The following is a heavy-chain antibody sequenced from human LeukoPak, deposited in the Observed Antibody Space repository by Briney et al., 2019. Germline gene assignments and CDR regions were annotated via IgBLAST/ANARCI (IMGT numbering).Heavy chain of an antibody. CDR3: ARDQGQQLVLH. D-gene: IGHD6-13*01. CDR1: GYPFTGYH. V-gene: IGHV1-2*02. Sequence: ASVKVSCKASGYPFTGYHLHWVRQAPGQGPEWMGWINPNSGATNYAQKFQGRVTITRDTAISTAYMDLSSLRSDDTAVYYCARDQGQQLVLHWGQGTLVTVSS. CDR2: INPNSGAT. J-gene: IGHJ1*01.